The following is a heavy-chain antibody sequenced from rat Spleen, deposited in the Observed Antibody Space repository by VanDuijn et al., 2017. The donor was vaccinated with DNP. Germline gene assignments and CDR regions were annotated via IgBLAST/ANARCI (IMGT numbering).Heavy chain of an antibody. V-gene: IGHV5-22*01. Sequence: EVQLVESGGGLVQPGRSLKLSCAASGFTFSDYYMAWVRQAPTRGLEWVAYIGFDGGGTYNGDSVKGRFTISRDNAKSTLYRQMNSLRPEDMATYYCSRHVLPLRVWDGWGQGVMVTVSS. CDR1: GFTFSDYY. CDR2: IGFDGGGT. J-gene: IGHJ2*01. D-gene: IGHD1-4*01. CDR3: SRHVLPLRVWDG.